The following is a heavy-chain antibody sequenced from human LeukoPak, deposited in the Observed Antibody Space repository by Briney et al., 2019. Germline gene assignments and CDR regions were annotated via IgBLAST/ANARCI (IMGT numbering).Heavy chain of an antibody. CDR3: ARGPYSSGWRPVDY. CDR1: GYTFTSYA. V-gene: IGHV1-3*01. CDR2: INAGNGNT. D-gene: IGHD6-19*01. Sequence: ASVKVSCTASGYTFTSYAMHWVRQAPGQRLEWMGWINAGNGNTKYSQKFQGRVTITRDTSASTAYMELNSLRSEDTAVYYCARGPYSSGWRPVDYWGQGTLVTVSS. J-gene: IGHJ4*02.